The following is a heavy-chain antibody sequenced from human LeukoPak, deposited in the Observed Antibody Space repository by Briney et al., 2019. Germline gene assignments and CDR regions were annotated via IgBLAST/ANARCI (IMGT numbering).Heavy chain of an antibody. CDR1: GFTVSSNE. V-gene: IGHV3-7*01. J-gene: IGHJ4*02. CDR2: IKQDGSEK. Sequence: GGSLRLSCAASGFTVSSNEMSWVRQAPGKGLEWVANIKQDGSEKYYVDSVEGRFTISRDNAKNSLYLQVNNLRAEDTAVYYCAKHNFDTFDFWGQGTLVTVSS. D-gene: IGHD3-22*01. CDR3: AKHNFDTFDF.